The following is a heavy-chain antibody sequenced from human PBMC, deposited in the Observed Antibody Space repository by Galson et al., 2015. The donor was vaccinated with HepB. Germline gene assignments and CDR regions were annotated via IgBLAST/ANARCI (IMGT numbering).Heavy chain of an antibody. CDR2: ISTSSETI. CDR3: ARCPFRNYFGSGTYFDY. CDR1: GFTFNTYS. V-gene: IGHV3-48*01. Sequence: SLRLSCAVSGFTFNTYSMNWVRQAPGKGLEWISYISTSSETIYYADSMKGRFIISRDNAKNSLYLQMNGLRADDTAIYYCARCPFRNYFGSGTYFDYWGQGSPVTVSS. D-gene: IGHD3-10*01. J-gene: IGHJ4*02.